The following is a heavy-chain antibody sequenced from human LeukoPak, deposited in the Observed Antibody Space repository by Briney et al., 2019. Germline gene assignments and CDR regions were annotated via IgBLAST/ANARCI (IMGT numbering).Heavy chain of an antibody. D-gene: IGHD2-21*02. V-gene: IGHV3-48*03. CDR3: ARDPLAYCGGDCYFFFDY. CDR1: GFTFSSYE. Sequence: GGSLRLSCAASGFTFSSYEMNWVRQAPGKGLEWVSYISSSGSTIYYADSVKGRFTISRDNAKNSLYLQMNILRAEDTAVYYCARDPLAYCGGDCYFFFDYWGQGTLVTVSS. CDR2: ISSSGSTI. J-gene: IGHJ4*02.